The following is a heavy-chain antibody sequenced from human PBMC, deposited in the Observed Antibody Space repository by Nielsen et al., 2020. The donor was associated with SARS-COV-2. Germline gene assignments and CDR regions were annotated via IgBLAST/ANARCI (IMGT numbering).Heavy chain of an antibody. Sequence: GGSLRLSCAASGFTFSNFPMHWVRQAPGKGLEWLAIISYDGSNEHYADSVKGRFTVSRDLSNNTLYLQMNSLRVEDTAIYYCTKGAQLGDYWGQGTLVTVSS. CDR2: ISYDGSNE. J-gene: IGHJ4*02. CDR1: GFTFSNFP. CDR3: TKGAQLGDY. V-gene: IGHV3-30-3*01. D-gene: IGHD6-13*01.